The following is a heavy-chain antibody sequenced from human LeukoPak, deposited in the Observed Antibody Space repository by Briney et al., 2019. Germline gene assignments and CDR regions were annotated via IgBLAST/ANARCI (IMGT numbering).Heavy chain of an antibody. J-gene: IGHJ3*01. CDR2: INPSGGST. CDR1: GYTFTSYY. CDR3: AAELYGVYTDCCTFHL. D-gene: IGHD4-17*01. Sequence: ASVKVSCKASGYTFTSYYMHWVRQAPGQGLEWMGIINPSGGSTSYAQKFQGRVTITRDMSTNTAYMELSSLGSEDSAVYYCAAELYGVYTDCCTFHLWGQGTMVTVSS. V-gene: IGHV1-46*01.